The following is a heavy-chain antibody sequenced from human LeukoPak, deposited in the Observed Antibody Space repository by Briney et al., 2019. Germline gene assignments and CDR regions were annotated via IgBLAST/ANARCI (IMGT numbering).Heavy chain of an antibody. D-gene: IGHD6-6*01. CDR2: IYHGDSDT. V-gene: IGHV5-51*01. CDR1: GYSFTSYW. CDR3: ARRAARLLLGAFDY. Sequence: GESLKISCKGSGYSFTSYWIGWVRQMPGKGLEWMGIIYHGDSDTRYSPSFQGQVTISADKSISTAYLQWSSLKASATAMYYCARRAARLLLGAFDYWGQGPLVTVSS. J-gene: IGHJ4*02.